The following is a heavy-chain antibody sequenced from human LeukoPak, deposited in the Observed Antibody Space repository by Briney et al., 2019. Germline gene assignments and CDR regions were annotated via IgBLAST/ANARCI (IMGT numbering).Heavy chain of an antibody. CDR1: GYTFTSYG. Sequence: ASVKVSCKASGYTFTSYGISWVRQAPGQGLEWMGWISAYNGNTNYAQKLQGRVTMTTDTSTSTAYMELRILRSDDTAVYYCARVAHYYDSSGYIDYWGQGTLVTVSS. V-gene: IGHV1-18*01. J-gene: IGHJ4*02. CDR2: ISAYNGNT. D-gene: IGHD3-22*01. CDR3: ARVAHYYDSSGYIDY.